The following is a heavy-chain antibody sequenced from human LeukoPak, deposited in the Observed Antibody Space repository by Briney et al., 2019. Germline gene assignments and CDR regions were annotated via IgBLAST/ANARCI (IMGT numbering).Heavy chain of an antibody. D-gene: IGHD4-17*01. CDR1: GFTFDDYT. CDR2: ISGSGGST. CDR3: AKRGLTYGDYAHIDY. V-gene: IGHV3-23*01. Sequence: GGSLRLSCAASGFTFDDYTMHWVRQAPGKGLEWVSAISGSGGSTYYADSVKGRFTISRDNSKNTLYLQMNSLRAEDTAVYYCAKRGLTYGDYAHIDYWGQGTLVTVSS. J-gene: IGHJ4*02.